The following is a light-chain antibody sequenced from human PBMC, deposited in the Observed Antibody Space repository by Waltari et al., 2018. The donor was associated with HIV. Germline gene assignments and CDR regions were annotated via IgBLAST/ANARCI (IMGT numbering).Light chain of an antibody. Sequence: DLQMTQSPSSLSASAGDRVTLTCRTSQSISTYLNWYQHRPGKAPTLLIYAVSHLASGVPSRFSGSGFGTEFTLTISSLQPEDFATYYCQQSYRSPRTFGQGTKVEIK. V-gene: IGKV1-39*01. CDR1: QSISTY. CDR2: AVS. CDR3: QQSYRSPRT. J-gene: IGKJ1*01.